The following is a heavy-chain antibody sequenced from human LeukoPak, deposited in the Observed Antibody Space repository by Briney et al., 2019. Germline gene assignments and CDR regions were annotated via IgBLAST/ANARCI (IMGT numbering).Heavy chain of an antibody. D-gene: IGHD5-12*01. CDR2: ISYDGSNK. V-gene: IGHV3-30*18. J-gene: IGHJ6*04. Sequence: GRSLTLSCAASGFTFSSYGMHWVRQAPGKGLEWVAFISYDGSNKYYADSVKGRFTISRDNSKNTLYLQMNSLRAEDTAVYYCAKDISQGYSGYHLRRYGMDVWGKGTTVTVSS. CDR1: GFTFSSYG. CDR3: AKDISQGYSGYHLRRYGMDV.